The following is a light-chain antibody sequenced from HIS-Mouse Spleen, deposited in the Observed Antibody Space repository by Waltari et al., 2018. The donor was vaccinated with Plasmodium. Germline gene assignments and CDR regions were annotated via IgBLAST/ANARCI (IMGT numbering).Light chain of an antibody. CDR2: GAS. J-gene: IGKJ5*01. V-gene: IGKV3-15*01. CDR3: QQYNNWPT. Sequence: EIVMTQSPATLSVSPGERATLSCSASQSVSSNLAWYQQKPGKAPRLLIYGASTRATGIPARFSGSGSGTEFTLTISSMQSEDFAVDYCQQYNNWPTFGQGTRLEIK. CDR1: QSVSSN.